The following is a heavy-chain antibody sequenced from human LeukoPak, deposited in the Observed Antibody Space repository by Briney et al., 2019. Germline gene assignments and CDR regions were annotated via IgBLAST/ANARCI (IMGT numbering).Heavy chain of an antibody. CDR2: ISAYNGNT. Sequence: ASVKVSCKASGYTFTSYGISWGRQAPGQGLEWMGWISAYNGNTNYAQKLQGRVTMTTDTSTSTAYMELRSLRSDDTAVYYCARVWTYYYDSSGYFPFDYWGQGTLVTVSS. V-gene: IGHV1-18*01. CDR3: ARVWTYYYDSSGYFPFDY. J-gene: IGHJ4*02. D-gene: IGHD3-22*01. CDR1: GYTFTSYG.